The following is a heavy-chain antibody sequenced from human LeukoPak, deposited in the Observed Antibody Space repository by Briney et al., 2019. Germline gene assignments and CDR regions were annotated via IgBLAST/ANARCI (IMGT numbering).Heavy chain of an antibody. D-gene: IGHD2-15*01. J-gene: IGHJ4*02. Sequence: GGSLRLSCAASGFSFSKYDKHWVRQATGKGLEWVSAIGIAGDTYYIDSVKGRFTISRENAKNSLYLQMNSLRAEDTAVYYCARDRVDCSGGSCYSYYFYYWGQGTLVTVSS. CDR1: GFSFSKYD. V-gene: IGHV3-13*01. CDR3: ARDRVDCSGGSCYSYYFYY. CDR2: IGIAGDT.